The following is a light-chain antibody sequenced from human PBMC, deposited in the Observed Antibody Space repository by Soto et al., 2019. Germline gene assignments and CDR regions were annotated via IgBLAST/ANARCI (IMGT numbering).Light chain of an antibody. Sequence: DIQMTQSPSTLSASVGARVTITCRASQSISSWLAWYQQKPGKAPKLLIYKASSLESGVPSRFSGSGSGTEFTLTISSLQPDDFATYYCQQSRTFGQGTKVEIK. V-gene: IGKV1-5*03. J-gene: IGKJ1*01. CDR1: QSISSW. CDR3: QQSRT. CDR2: KAS.